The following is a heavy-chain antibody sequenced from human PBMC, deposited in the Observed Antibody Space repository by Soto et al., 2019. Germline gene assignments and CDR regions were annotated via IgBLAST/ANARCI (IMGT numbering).Heavy chain of an antibody. CDR3: ARDIRGYSRAFDY. J-gene: IGHJ4*02. Sequence: SETLSLTCTVSGDSVSSDSYYWTWIRQPPGKGLEWIGYIYSSGSTNYNPSLKSRVTISLDTSSNQFSLELTSVTAADTAIYYCARDIRGYSRAFDYWGQGTLVTVSS. D-gene: IGHD5-18*01. CDR2: IYSSGST. V-gene: IGHV4-61*01. CDR1: GDSVSSDSYY.